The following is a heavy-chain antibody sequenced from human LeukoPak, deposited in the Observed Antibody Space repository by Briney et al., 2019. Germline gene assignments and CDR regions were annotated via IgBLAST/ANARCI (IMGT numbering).Heavy chain of an antibody. CDR3: ASRYYDSSRQDSFDY. CDR2: MYYSGNT. Sequence: SETLSLTCTVSGGSISSSNYYWGWIRQPPGKVLEWIGSMYYSGNTYYNPSLKSRVTISVDTSKNLFSLKLRSVTAADTAVYYCASRYYDSSRQDSFDYWGQGTMVTVSS. D-gene: IGHD3-22*01. V-gene: IGHV4-39*07. J-gene: IGHJ4*02. CDR1: GGSISSSNYY.